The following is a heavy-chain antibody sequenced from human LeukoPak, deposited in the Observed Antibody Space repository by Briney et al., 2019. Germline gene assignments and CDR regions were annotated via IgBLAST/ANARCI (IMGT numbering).Heavy chain of an antibody. J-gene: IGHJ4*02. D-gene: IGHD2-15*01. CDR3: AKGTKGYCSGGSCYHFDY. Sequence: GGSLRLSCVASGFTFSSYAMSWVRQAPGKGLEWVSSVTSGGSTNYADSVKGRFTISRDNSKNTLYLQMNSLRAEDTAVYYCAKGTKGYCSGGSCYHFDYWGQGTLVTVSS. CDR1: GFTFSSYA. V-gene: IGHV3-23*01. CDR2: VTSGGST.